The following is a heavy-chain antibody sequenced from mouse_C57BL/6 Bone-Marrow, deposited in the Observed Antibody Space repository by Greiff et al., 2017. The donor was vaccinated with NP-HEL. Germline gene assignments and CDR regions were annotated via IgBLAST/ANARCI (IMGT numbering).Heavy chain of an antibody. V-gene: IGHV10-1*01. CDR1: GFSFNTYA. CDR2: IRSKSNNYAT. CDR3: VRQRILRFYWYFDV. J-gene: IGHJ1*03. Sequence: VQLVESGGGLVQPKGSLKLSCAASGFSFNTYAMNWVRQAPGKGLEWVARIRSKSNNYATYYADSVKDRFTISRDDSESMLYLQMNNLKTEDTAMYYCVRQRILRFYWYFDVWGTGTTVTVSS. D-gene: IGHD1-1*01.